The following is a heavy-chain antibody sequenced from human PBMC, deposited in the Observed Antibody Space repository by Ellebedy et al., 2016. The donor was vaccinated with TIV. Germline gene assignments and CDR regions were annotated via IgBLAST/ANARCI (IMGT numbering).Heavy chain of an antibody. V-gene: IGHV1-2*02. D-gene: IGHD2-2*01. CDR3: TRVPRKYQLPHGDY. CDR1: RYTFTSYD. CDR2: INPNSGGT. Sequence: ASVKVSXKASRYTFTSYDINWVRQAPGQGLEWMGWINPNSGGTNYAQKFQGRVTMTRDTSISTAYMELSRLRSDDTAVYYCTRVPRKYQLPHGDYWGQGTLVTVSS. J-gene: IGHJ4*02.